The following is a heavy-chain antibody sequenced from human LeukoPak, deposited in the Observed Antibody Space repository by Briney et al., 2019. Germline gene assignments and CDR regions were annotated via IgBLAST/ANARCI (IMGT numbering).Heavy chain of an antibody. Sequence: ASVKVSCKASGYTFTGYYMHWVRQAPGQGLEWMGWINPNSGGTSYAQKFQGRVTMTRDTSISTAYMELSRLRSDDTAVYYCARALSLSYGMDVWGQGTTVTVSS. J-gene: IGHJ6*02. D-gene: IGHD3-16*01. V-gene: IGHV1-2*02. CDR3: ARALSLSYGMDV. CDR2: INPNSGGT. CDR1: GYTFTGYY.